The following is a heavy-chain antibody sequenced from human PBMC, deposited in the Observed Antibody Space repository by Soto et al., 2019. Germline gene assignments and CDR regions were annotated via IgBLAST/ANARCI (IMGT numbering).Heavy chain of an antibody. V-gene: IGHV1-8*01. Sequence: QVQLVQSGAEVRKPGASVRVSCNASGYTFDAFDIHWVRQATGQGLELMGWMNPYTGETAYTQTFRGRVSMTRDTSVSTAYMELTSLTSEDSAIYFCVRQAGGASTPGDDYWGQGTLVTVSS. J-gene: IGHJ4*02. CDR1: GYTFDAFD. CDR2: MNPYTGET. D-gene: IGHD2-15*01. CDR3: VRQAGGASTPGDDY.